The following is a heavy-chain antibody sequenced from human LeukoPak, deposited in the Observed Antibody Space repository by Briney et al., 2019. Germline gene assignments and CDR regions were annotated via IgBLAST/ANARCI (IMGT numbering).Heavy chain of an antibody. CDR1: GFTLSSYW. D-gene: IGHD6-13*01. J-gene: IGHJ4*02. Sequence: GSLRLSCAASGFTLSSYWMHWVRQAPGKGLVWVSRINSDGSSTSYADSVKGRFTISRDNAKNTLYLQMNSLRAEDTAVYYCARGRRYSSSWEDDYWGQGTLVTVSS. CDR3: ARGRRYSSSWEDDY. V-gene: IGHV3-74*01. CDR2: INSDGSST.